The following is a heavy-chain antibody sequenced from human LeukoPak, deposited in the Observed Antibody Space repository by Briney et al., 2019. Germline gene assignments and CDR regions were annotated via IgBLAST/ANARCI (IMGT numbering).Heavy chain of an antibody. CDR1: GGSFSGYY. Sequence: SETLSLTCAVYGGSFSGYYWSWIRQPPGKGLEWIGEINHSGSTNYNPSLKSRVTISVDTSKNQFSLKLSSVTAADTAVYYCARGCDSGNMDVWGKGTTVTVSS. D-gene: IGHD2-21*01. V-gene: IGHV4-34*01. CDR2: INHSGST. CDR3: ARGCDSGNMDV. J-gene: IGHJ6*03.